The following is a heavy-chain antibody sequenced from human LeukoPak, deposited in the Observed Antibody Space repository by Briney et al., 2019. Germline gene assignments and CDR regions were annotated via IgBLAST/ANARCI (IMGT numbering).Heavy chain of an antibody. Sequence: GGALRLSCAASGFTFRSYGMHWVRQAPGKGLEYVSAISSNGGRTYYANSVKGRFTISRDNSRNTLYLQMGSLRAEDMAVYYCATYYYDSGGFHFHHWGQGTLVAVST. CDR1: GFTFRSYG. CDR2: ISSNGGRT. CDR3: ATYYYDSGGFHFHH. J-gene: IGHJ1*01. D-gene: IGHD3-22*01. V-gene: IGHV3-64*01.